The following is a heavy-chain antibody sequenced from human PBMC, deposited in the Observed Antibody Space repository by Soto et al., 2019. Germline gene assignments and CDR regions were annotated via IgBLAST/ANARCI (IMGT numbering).Heavy chain of an antibody. D-gene: IGHD3-22*01. J-gene: IGHJ4*02. CDR2: IRSDGTNA. CDR1: GFTFSSYW. Sequence: DVQLVESGGGLFQPGGSLRLSCAASGFTFSSYWMHWVRQAPGKGLVWVSRIRSDGTNAEYAGSVKGRFTISRDNAENTLYLQMNSLRVEDTAVYYYVRGDGDYHDGNGYLGRHWGQGTLVTVSS. CDR3: VRGDGDYHDGNGYLGRH. V-gene: IGHV3-74*03.